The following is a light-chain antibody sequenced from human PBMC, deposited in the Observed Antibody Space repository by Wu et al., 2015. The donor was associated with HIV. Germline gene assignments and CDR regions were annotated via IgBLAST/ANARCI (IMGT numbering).Light chain of an antibody. CDR1: QSVSSY. Sequence: EIVLTQSPDTLSLSPGDRATLSCRASQSVSSYLAWYQQKAGQAPRLLIYGASNRATGIPARFSGSGSGTEFTLTISSMQSEDFAVYYCQQYNNWPPFTFGQGTRLEIK. J-gene: IGKJ5*01. CDR2: GAS. V-gene: IGKV3-15*01. CDR3: QQYNNWPPFT.